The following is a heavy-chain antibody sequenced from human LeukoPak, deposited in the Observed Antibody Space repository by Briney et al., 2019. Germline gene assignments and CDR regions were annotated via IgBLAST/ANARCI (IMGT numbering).Heavy chain of an antibody. Sequence: PSETLSLTCTVSGGSISSYYWSWIRQPAGKGLEWIGRIYTSGSTNYNPSLKSRVTISVDTSKNQFSLKLSSVTAADTAVYYCARVRHSSGYLLFDYWGQGTLVTVSS. D-gene: IGHD3-22*01. CDR2: IYTSGST. J-gene: IGHJ4*02. CDR3: ARVRHSSGYLLFDY. V-gene: IGHV4-4*07. CDR1: GGSISSYY.